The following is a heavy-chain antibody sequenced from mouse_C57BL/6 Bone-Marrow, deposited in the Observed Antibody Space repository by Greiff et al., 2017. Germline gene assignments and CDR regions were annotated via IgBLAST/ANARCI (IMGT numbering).Heavy chain of an antibody. Sequence: VQLQQSGPELVKPGASVKISCKASGYTFTDYYMNWVKQSHGKSLEWIGDINPNNGGTSYNQKFKGKATLTVDKSSSTAYMELRSLTSEDSAVYYCARSWVVATYYFDYWGQGTTLTVSS. CDR1: GYTFTDYY. CDR2: INPNNGGT. D-gene: IGHD1-1*01. V-gene: IGHV1-26*01. CDR3: ARSWVVATYYFDY. J-gene: IGHJ2*01.